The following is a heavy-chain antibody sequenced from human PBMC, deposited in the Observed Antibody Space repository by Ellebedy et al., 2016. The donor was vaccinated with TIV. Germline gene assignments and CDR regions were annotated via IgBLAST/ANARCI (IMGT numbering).Heavy chain of an antibody. D-gene: IGHD1-26*01. CDR2: IYSSERP. V-gene: IGHV4-4*07. J-gene: IGHJ4*02. CDR3: AREKFFAVGATSFDS. CDR1: GDSISSFY. Sequence: MPGGSLRLSCSVSGDSISSFYWSWIRQPAGKGLKWIGRIYSSERPSYNPSLKSRVTMSVDTAKNQCSLQLRFVTAADTAIYYCAREKFFAVGATSFDSWGQGALVTVSS.